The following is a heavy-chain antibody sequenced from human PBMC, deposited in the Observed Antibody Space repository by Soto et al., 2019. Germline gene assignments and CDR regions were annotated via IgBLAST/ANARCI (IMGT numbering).Heavy chain of an antibody. V-gene: IGHV3-74*01. CDR3: ARARGTAMATAYYYYYYGMDV. D-gene: IGHD5-18*01. CDR1: GFTFSSYW. CDR2: INSDGSST. Sequence: GSLRLSCAASGFTFSSYWMHWVRQAPGKGLVWVSRINSDGSSTSYADSVKGRFTISRDNAKNTRYLQMNSLRAEDTAVYYCARARGTAMATAYYYYYYGMDVWGQGTTVTVSS. J-gene: IGHJ6*02.